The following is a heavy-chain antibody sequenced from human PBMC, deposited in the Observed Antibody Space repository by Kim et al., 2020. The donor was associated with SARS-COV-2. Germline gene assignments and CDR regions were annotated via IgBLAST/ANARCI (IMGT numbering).Heavy chain of an antibody. D-gene: IGHD1-1*01. J-gene: IGHJ3*02. CDR2: IRSKANGNAT. Sequence: GGSLRLSCAASGFTFSGYALHWVRQAPGKGLEWVGRIRSKANGNATAYAVTLRCRITIAKADSKQKAQLQMHSPETTAADVYACTSVPGTEFAFWAAFA. CDR1: GFTFSGYA. CDR3: TSVPGTEFAFWAAFA. V-gene: IGHV3-73*01.